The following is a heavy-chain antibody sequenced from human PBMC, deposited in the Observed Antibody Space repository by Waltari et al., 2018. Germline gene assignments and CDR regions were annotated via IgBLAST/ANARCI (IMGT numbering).Heavy chain of an antibody. D-gene: IGHD1-20*01. CDR1: GGSISSSSYY. CDR2: IYYSGST. V-gene: IGHV4-39*01. CDR3: ARDNAAYFDY. J-gene: IGHJ4*02. Sequence: QLQLQESGPGLVKPSETLSPTCTVSGGSISSSSYYWGWIRQPPGKGLEWIGSIYYSGSTYYNPSLKSRVTISVDTSKNQFSLKLSSVTAADTAVYYCARDNAAYFDYWGQGTLVTVSS.